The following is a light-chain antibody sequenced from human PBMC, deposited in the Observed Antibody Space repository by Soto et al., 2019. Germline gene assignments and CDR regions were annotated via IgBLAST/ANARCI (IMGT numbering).Light chain of an antibody. CDR3: CSYAGTYTWV. CDR2: DVS. V-gene: IGLV2-11*01. CDR1: SSDVGGYNY. Sequence: QPVLTQPRSVSGSPGQSVTISCTGTSSDVGGYNYVSWYQQHPGKAPKLMIYDVSQRPSGVPNRFSGSKSDNTASLTISGLQAEDEADYYCCSYAGTYTWVFGGGTKLTVL. J-gene: IGLJ3*02.